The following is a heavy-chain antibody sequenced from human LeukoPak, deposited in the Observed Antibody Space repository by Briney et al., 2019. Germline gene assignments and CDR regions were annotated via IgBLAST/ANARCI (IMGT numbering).Heavy chain of an antibody. CDR2: IYSNENT. J-gene: IGHJ4*02. D-gene: IGHD2-15*01. Sequence: PSETLSLTCTVSGGSITSYYWSWIRQPAGKGLEWIGRIYSNENTNYNPSLKSRVTMSVDTSKNQFPLKLSSVTTADTAVYYCARGGTTPYYFDDWGQGTLVTVSS. CDR3: ARGGTTPYYFDD. V-gene: IGHV4-4*07. CDR1: GGSITSYY.